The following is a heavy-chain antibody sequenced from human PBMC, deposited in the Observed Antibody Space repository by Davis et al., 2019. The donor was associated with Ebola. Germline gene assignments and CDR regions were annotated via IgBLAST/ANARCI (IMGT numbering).Heavy chain of an antibody. Sequence: PSETLSLTCTVSGGSISSYYWGWIRQPPGKGLEWIGSIYYSGSTYYNPSLKSRVTISVDTSKNQFSLKLSSVTAADTAVYYCARLPLASSPKYYFDYWGQGTLVTVSS. V-gene: IGHV4-39*01. J-gene: IGHJ4*02. CDR1: GGSISSYY. D-gene: IGHD6-6*01. CDR3: ARLPLASSPKYYFDY. CDR2: IYYSGST.